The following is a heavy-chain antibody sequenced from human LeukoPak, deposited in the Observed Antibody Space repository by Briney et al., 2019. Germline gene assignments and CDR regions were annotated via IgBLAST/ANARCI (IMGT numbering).Heavy chain of an antibody. CDR2: IYYSGST. D-gene: IGHD3-3*01. V-gene: IGHV4-31*03. J-gene: IGHJ3*02. Sequence: SQTLSLNCTVSGGSISSGGYYWIWIRQHPGKGLEWIGYIYYSGSTYYNPSLKSRVTISVDTSKNQFSLKLSSVTAADTAVYYCARERGGFGVVMKGAFDIWGQGTMVTVSS. CDR3: ARERGGFGVVMKGAFDI. CDR1: GGSISSGGYY.